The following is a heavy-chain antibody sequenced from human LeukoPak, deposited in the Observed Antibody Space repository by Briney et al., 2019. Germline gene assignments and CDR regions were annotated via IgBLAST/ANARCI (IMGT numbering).Heavy chain of an antibody. V-gene: IGHV4-31*03. Sequence: SQTLSLTCTVSGASISSGGYYWSWIRQHPGKGLEWIGYIYYSGSTYYNPSLKSRVTISVDTSKNQFSLKLSSVTAADTAVYYCARAPVPASWFDPWGQGTLVTVSS. CDR1: GASISSGGYY. CDR3: ARAPVPASWFDP. J-gene: IGHJ5*02. CDR2: IYYSGST.